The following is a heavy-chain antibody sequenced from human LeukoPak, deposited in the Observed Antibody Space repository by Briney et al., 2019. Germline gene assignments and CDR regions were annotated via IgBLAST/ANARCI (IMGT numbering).Heavy chain of an antibody. CDR1: GGSISSSSYY. Sequence: SETLSLTCTVSGGSISSSSYYWGWIRQPPGKGLEWIGIIYFSGTTYYNPSLKSPVTISVDTSKNQFSMKPSSVTAADTAVYYCARTLLADYGGNSEDYWGQGTLVTVSS. CDR2: IYFSGTT. J-gene: IGHJ4*02. CDR3: ARTLLADYGGNSEDY. V-gene: IGHV4-39*01. D-gene: IGHD4-23*01.